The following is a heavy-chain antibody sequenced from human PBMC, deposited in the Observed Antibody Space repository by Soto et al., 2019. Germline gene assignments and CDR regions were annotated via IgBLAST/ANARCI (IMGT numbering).Heavy chain of an antibody. J-gene: IGHJ4*02. Sequence: EVQLVESGGGLVQPGGSLRLSCAASGFTVSSNYMSWVRQAQGKGLEWVSVIYSGGSTYYADSVKGRFTISRDNSKNTLYLQMNSLRAEDTAVYYCARDPVYDSRNPVDYWGQGTLVTVSS. CDR1: GFTVSSNY. CDR3: ARDPVYDSRNPVDY. V-gene: IGHV3-66*01. CDR2: IYSGGST. D-gene: IGHD3-22*01.